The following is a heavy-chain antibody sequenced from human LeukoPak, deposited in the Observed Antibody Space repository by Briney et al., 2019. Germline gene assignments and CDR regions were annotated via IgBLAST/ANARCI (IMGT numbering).Heavy chain of an antibody. Sequence: GGSLRLSCTASGFTTHYWLNWVRQSPGKGLEWVANIDRDGRVQHYVDSVKGRFTISRDNSKNTLSLQMNSLRPEDTAVYYCARGSAYYYHSSGYSPFDYWGQGTLVTVSS. CDR2: IDRDGRVQ. V-gene: IGHV3-7*01. CDR1: GFTTHYW. CDR3: ARGSAYYYHSSGYSPFDY. D-gene: IGHD3-22*01. J-gene: IGHJ4*02.